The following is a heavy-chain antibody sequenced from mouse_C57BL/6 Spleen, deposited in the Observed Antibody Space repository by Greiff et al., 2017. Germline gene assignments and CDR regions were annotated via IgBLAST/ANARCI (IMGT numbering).Heavy chain of an antibody. J-gene: IGHJ3*01. CDR2: ISSGGDYI. CDR1: GFTFSSYA. V-gene: IGHV5-9-1*02. Sequence: VQLKESGEGLVKPGGSLKLSCAASGFTFSSYAMSWVRQTPEKRLEWVAYISSGGDYIYYADTVKGRFTISRDNARNTLYLQMSSLKSEDTAMYYCTREDTTVVADWGQGTLVTVSA. CDR3: TREDTTVVAD. D-gene: IGHD1-1*01.